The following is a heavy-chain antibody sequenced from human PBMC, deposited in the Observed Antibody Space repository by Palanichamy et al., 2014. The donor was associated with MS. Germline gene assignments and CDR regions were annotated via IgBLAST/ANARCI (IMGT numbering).Heavy chain of an antibody. J-gene: IGHJ4*02. CDR2: ITPRFGTA. CDR1: GVTFSSYA. CDR3: ARAAYCAAGTCYSPLDH. Sequence: QVQLVQSGAEVKKPGSSVKISCKASGVTFSSYAISWVRQAPGQGLEWMGGITPRFGTADSAQRFQGRVIINADTSTSTVYMELSSLRSEDTAVYYCARAAYCAAGTCYSPLDHWGQGTLVIVSS. V-gene: IGHV1-69*06. D-gene: IGHD2-15*01.